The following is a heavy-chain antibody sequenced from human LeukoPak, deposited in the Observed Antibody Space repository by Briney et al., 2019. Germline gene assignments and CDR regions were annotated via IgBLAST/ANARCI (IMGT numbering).Heavy chain of an antibody. V-gene: IGHV3-11*01. CDR2: ISSSGSTI. D-gene: IGHD3-10*01. J-gene: IGHJ6*02. CDR1: GFTFSDYY. CDR3: ARDKITMVRGVPLSKARDGMDV. Sequence: GGSLRLSCAASGFTFSDYYMSWIRQAPGKGLEWVSYISSSGSTIYCVDSVKGRFTISMNNAKNSLYLQMNSLRAEDTAVYYCARDKITMVRGVPLSKARDGMDVWGQGTTVTVSS.